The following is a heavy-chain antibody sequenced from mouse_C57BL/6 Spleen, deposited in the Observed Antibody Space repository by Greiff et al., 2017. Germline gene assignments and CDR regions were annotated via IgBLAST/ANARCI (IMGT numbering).Heavy chain of an antibody. CDR1: GFTFSSYA. CDR3: TRWGGAFAY. V-gene: IGHV5-9-1*02. J-gene: IGHJ3*01. CDR2: ISSGGDYI. Sequence: EVKLVESGEGLVKPGGSLKLSCAASGFTFSSYAMSWVRQTPEKRLEWVAYISSGGDYIYYADTVKGRFTISRDNARSTLYLQMSSLESEDAAMYYCTRWGGAFAYWGTGTLVTVAA.